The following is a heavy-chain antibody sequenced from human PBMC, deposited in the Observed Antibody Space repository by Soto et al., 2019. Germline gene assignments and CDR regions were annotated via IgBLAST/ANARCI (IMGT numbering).Heavy chain of an antibody. CDR1: GFTFSSYG. D-gene: IGHD3-22*01. V-gene: IGHV3-30*18. CDR2: ISYDGSNK. J-gene: IGHJ4*02. CDR3: AKDRNYDDSSGYYSYYFDY. Sequence: QVQLVESGGGVVQPGRSLRLSCAASGFTFSSYGMHWVRQAPGKGLEWVAVISYDGSNKYYADSVKGRFTISRDNSKNTLYLQMNSLRAEDTAVYYCAKDRNYDDSSGYYSYYFDYWGQGTLVTVSS.